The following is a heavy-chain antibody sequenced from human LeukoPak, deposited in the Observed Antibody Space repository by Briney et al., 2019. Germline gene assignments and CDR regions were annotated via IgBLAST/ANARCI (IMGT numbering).Heavy chain of an antibody. J-gene: IGHJ5*02. CDR2: ISAYNGNT. CDR3: ARDHRVRLYWCDP. CDR1: GRTHTIYG. Sequence: GASVKVPCNASGRTHTIYGIMWVTQAPGQGLEGMGWISAYNGNTNYAQKLQGRVTMTTDTSTSTAYMELRSLRSDDTAVYYCARDHRVRLYWCDPWGQGTLVTVSS. V-gene: IGHV1-18*01. D-gene: IGHD3-10*01.